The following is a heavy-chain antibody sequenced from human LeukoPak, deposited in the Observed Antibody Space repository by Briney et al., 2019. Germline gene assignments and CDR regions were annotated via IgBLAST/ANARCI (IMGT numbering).Heavy chain of an antibody. CDR2: INHCGST. CDR3: ARKGGYYYGSGSYSRYYYMDV. D-gene: IGHD3-10*01. Sequence: SETLSLTCAVYGGSFSGYYWSWIRQPPGKGLEWIGEINHCGSTNYNPSLKSRVTISVDTSKNQFSLKLSSVTAADTAVYYCARKGGYYYGSGSYSRYYYMDVWGKGTTVTVSS. V-gene: IGHV4-34*01. J-gene: IGHJ6*03. CDR1: GGSFSGYY.